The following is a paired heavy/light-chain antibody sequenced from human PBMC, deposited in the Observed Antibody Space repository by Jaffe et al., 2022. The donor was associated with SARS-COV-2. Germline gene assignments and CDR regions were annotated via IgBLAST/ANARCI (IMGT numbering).Light chain of an antibody. J-gene: IGKJ2*01. V-gene: IGKV1-39*01. CDR2: AAS. Sequence: DIQMTQSPSSLSASVGDRVTITCRASQSIGKNLHWYEQKPGKAPNLLIFAASSLLSGVPSRFSGSGSGTDFALTISGLQPGDLATYYCQQGYSAPYTFGQGTRLEIK. CDR3: QQGYSAPYT. CDR1: QSIGKN.
Heavy chain of an antibody. CDR1: GGSINSDY. V-gene: IGHV4-59*01. D-gene: IGHD5-12*01. CDR2: MLYTGST. CDR3: ARARSSGGHYHFDY. Sequence: QVQLQESGPGLVKPSETLSIDCTVSGGSINSDYWNWVRQPPGKGLEWIGNMLYTGSTDYNPSLKSRVTISVDTSKTQFSLKLTSVTAADTAIYYCARARSSGGHYHFDYWGQGTLVTVSS. J-gene: IGHJ4*02.